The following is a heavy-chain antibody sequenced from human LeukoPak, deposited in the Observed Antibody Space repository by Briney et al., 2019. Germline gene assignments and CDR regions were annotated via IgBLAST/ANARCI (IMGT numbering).Heavy chain of an antibody. CDR2: ISYDGTNT. CDR1: GFTFSSYS. V-gene: IGHV3-30*03. CDR3: ARCRDYDFWSGSAVDY. J-gene: IGHJ4*02. Sequence: TGGSLRLSCAASGFTFSSYSMNWVRQAPGKGLEWVAVISYDGTNTDYADSVKGRFTISRDNSKNALYLQMNSLRAEDTAVYYCARCRDYDFWSGSAVDYWGQGTLVTVSS. D-gene: IGHD3-3*01.